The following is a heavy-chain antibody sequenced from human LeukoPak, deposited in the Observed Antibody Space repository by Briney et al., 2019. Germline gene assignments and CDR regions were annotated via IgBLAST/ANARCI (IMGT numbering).Heavy chain of an antibody. CDR3: ARHVRSRGSFDY. CDR2: IIPIFGTA. J-gene: IGHJ4*02. CDR1: GGTFSSYA. Sequence: GASVKVPCKASGGTFSSYAISWVRQAPGQGLEWMGGIIPIFGTANYAQKFQGRVTITADESTSTAYMELSSLRSEDTAVYYCARHVRSRGSFDYWGQGTLVTVSS. D-gene: IGHD5-12*01. V-gene: IGHV1-69*13.